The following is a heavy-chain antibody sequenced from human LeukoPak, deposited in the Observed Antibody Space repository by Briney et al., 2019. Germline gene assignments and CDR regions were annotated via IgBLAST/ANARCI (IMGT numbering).Heavy chain of an antibody. Sequence: GGSLRLSCAASGFTFSDYVMSWVRQAPGTGLEWVSTISGSGGTTYYADSVKGRFTISRDNSKNTLYLQMNSLRPEDTAVYYCAKLHNLNCDYWGLGTLATVSS. J-gene: IGHJ4*02. V-gene: IGHV3-23*01. CDR2: ISGSGGTT. CDR1: GFTFSDYV. CDR3: AKLHNLNCDY. D-gene: IGHD1-14*01.